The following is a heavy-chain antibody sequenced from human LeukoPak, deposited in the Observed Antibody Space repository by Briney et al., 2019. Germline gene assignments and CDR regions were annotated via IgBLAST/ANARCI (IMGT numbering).Heavy chain of an antibody. J-gene: IGHJ5*02. CDR1: GGTFTNYA. CDR2: IISIFGTT. Sequence: SVKVSCKASGGTFTNYAINWVRQAPGQGLGWMGGIISIFGTTNYAQKFQGRVTITADESTSAAYMEITSLSSEDTALYYCATERGISMTADFSSWGQGTLVTVSS. D-gene: IGHD3-22*01. V-gene: IGHV1-69*13. CDR3: ATERGISMTADFSS.